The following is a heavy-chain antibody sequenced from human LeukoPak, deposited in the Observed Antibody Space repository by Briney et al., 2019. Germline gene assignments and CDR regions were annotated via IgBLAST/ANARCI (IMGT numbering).Heavy chain of an antibody. D-gene: IGHD3-16*01. CDR3: ARAITVWGVTAFDY. CDR2: INPNSGGT. Sequence: GASVKVSCKASGYTFTGYYMHWVRQAPGQGLEWMGWINPNSGGTNYAQKFQGRVTMTRDTSISTAYMELSRLRSDDTAVYYCARAITVWGVTAFDYWGQGTLVTVSS. J-gene: IGHJ4*02. CDR1: GYTFTGYY. V-gene: IGHV1-2*02.